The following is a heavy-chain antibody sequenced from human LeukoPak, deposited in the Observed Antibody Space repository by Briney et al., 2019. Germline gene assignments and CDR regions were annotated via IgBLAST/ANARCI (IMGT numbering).Heavy chain of an antibody. CDR2: IIPIFGTA. Sequence: GASVKVSCKASGGTFSSYAISWVRQAPGQGLEWMGGIIPIFGTAKYAQKFQGRVTITADESTSTAYMELSSLRSEDTAVYYCARSNSSGWYRGSRWFDPWGQGTLVTVSS. CDR1: GGTFSSYA. V-gene: IGHV1-69*13. CDR3: ARSNSSGWYRGSRWFDP. J-gene: IGHJ5*02. D-gene: IGHD6-19*01.